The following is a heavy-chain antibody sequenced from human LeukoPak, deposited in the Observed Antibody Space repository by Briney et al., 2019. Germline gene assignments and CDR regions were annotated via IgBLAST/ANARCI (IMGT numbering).Heavy chain of an antibody. CDR1: GGSISSYY. CDR3: ARDHREYGDYGLDY. D-gene: IGHD4-17*01. J-gene: IGHJ4*02. CDR2: IYYSGST. V-gene: IGHV4-59*01. Sequence: SETLSLTCTVSGGSISSYYWSWIRQPPGKGLEWIGYIYYSGSTNYNPSLKSRVTVSVDTSKNQFSLKLSSVTAADTAVYYCARDHREYGDYGLDYWGQGTLVTVSS.